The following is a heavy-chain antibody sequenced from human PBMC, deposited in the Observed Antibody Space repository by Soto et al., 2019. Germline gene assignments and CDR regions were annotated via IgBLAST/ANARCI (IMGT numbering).Heavy chain of an antibody. J-gene: IGHJ6*03. V-gene: IGHV4-59*01. D-gene: IGHD6-6*01. Sequence: SETLSLTCTVSGGSISSYYWSWIRQPPGKGLEWIGYIYYSGSTNYNPSLKSRVTISVDTSKNQFSLKLSSVTAADTAVYYCASSSSSRINGGYYYYYYMDVWGQRTTVTVSS. CDR2: IYYSGST. CDR3: ASSSSSRINGGYYYYYYMDV. CDR1: GGSISSYY.